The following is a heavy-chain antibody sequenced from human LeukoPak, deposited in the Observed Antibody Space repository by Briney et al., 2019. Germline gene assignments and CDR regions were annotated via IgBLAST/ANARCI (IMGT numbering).Heavy chain of an antibody. CDR2: IYYSGST. CDR3: ARAKIRSPFDY. Sequence: PSETLSLTCAVYGGSFSGYYWSWIRQPPGKGLEWIGYIYYSGSTNYNPSLKSRVTISVDTSKNQFSLKLSSVTAADTAVYYCARAKIRSPFDYWGQGTLVTVSS. J-gene: IGHJ4*02. V-gene: IGHV4-59*01. CDR1: GGSFSGYY.